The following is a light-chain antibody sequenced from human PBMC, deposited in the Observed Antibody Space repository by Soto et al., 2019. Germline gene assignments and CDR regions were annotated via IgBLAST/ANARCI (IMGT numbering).Light chain of an antibody. CDR2: GAS. CDR1: QSVSSTY. CDR3: QQYGSSPST. J-gene: IGKJ2*01. Sequence: EIVLTQSPGTLSLSPGERATLSCRASQSVSSTYLAWYQQKPGQAPRLLIYGASSRATGIPDRFSGSGSGTDFTLTISRLEPEAFAVYYCQQYGSSPSTFGQGTNLEIK. V-gene: IGKV3-20*01.